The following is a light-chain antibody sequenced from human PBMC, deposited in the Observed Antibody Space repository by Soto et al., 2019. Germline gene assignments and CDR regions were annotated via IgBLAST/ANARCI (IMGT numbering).Light chain of an antibody. J-gene: IGKJ1*01. CDR3: QQYGSSSWT. CDR2: GTS. Sequence: EVLLTQSPGILSLSPGERATLSCRASQSVSSSYLAWYQQKPGQAPRLLIYGTSSRATGIADRFSGSVSGTDFTLTISRLEAEDFAVYYCQQYGSSSWTFGQGIMVEIK. CDR1: QSVSSSY. V-gene: IGKV3-20*01.